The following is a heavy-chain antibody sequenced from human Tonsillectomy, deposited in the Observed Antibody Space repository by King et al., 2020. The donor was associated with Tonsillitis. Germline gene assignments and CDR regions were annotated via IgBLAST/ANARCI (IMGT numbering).Heavy chain of an antibody. V-gene: IGHV4-59*01. J-gene: IGHJ3*02. D-gene: IGHD3-22*01. CDR1: GGSISSYY. Sequence: QLQESGPGLVKPSETLSLTCTVSGGSISSYYWSWIRQPPGKGLEWIGYIYYSGSTNYNPSLKSRVTISVDTSKNQFSLKLSSVTAADTAVYYCARCSLGYESSGYYYLPDAFDIWGQGTMVTVSS. CDR2: IYYSGST. CDR3: ARCSLGYESSGYYYLPDAFDI.